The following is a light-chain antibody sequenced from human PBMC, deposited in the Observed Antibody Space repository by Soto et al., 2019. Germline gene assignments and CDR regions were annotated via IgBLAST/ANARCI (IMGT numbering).Light chain of an antibody. V-gene: IGLV2-14*01. CDR2: DVS. Sequence: QSALTQPASVSGSPGQSITISCTGTSSDVGGYNYVSWYQQHPGKAPKLVIYDVSNRPSGVSNRFSGSKSGNTASLTISGLQAEDEADYYCSSYTSNSTLYVFGTGTKLTVL. CDR1: SSDVGGYNY. CDR3: SSYTSNSTLYV. J-gene: IGLJ1*01.